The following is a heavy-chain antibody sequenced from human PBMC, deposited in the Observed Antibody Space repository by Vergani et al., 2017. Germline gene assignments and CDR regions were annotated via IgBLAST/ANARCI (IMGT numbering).Heavy chain of an antibody. CDR1: GGPISSGGYY. CDR2: IYYSGST. D-gene: IGHD2-21*02. Sequence: QVQLQESGPGLVKPSQTLSLTCTVSGGPISSGGYYWSWIRQHPGKGLEWIGYIYYSGSTYYNPSLKSRVTISVDTSKNQFSLKLSSVTAADTAVYYCARGWGVVTANDAFDIWGQGTMVTVSS. V-gene: IGHV4-31*03. J-gene: IGHJ3*02. CDR3: ARGWGVVTANDAFDI.